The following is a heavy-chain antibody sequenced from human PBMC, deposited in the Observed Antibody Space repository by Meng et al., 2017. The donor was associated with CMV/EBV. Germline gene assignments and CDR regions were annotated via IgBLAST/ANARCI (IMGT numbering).Heavy chain of an antibody. Sequence: ASVKVSCKASGYTFTSYGISWVRQAPGQGLEWMGGISAYNGNTNYAQKLQGRVTMTTDTSTSTAYMELRSLRSDDTAVYYCARDTTIFGVVPRPWGYWGQGTLVTVSS. CDR3: ARDTTIFGVVPRPWGY. CDR2: ISAYNGNT. D-gene: IGHD3-3*01. CDR1: GYTFTSYG. J-gene: IGHJ4*02. V-gene: IGHV1-18*01.